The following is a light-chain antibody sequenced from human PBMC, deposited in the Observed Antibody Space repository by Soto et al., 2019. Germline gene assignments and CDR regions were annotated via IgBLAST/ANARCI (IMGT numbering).Light chain of an antibody. CDR3: QQYDSSPT. V-gene: IGKV3-20*01. CDR2: GAS. J-gene: IGKJ2*01. Sequence: EIVLTQSPGTLSLSPGERATLSCRASQSVSASYLAWYQQKPGQAPRLLIYGASSRATGFPDRFSGSGLGKDSTLTISRLEPENFEIYYGQQYDSSPTFGQGTKREIK. CDR1: QSVSASY.